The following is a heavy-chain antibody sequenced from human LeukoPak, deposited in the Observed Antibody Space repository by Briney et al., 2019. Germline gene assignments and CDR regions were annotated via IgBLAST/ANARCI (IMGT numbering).Heavy chain of an antibody. V-gene: IGHV1-2*02. CDR2: INPNSGGT. CDR3: ARPNHYYDSSGYYYYFDY. CDR1: GYTFTGYH. Sequence: ASVKVSCKASGYTFTGYHMHWVRQAPGQGLEWMGWINPNSGGTNYAQKSQGRVTMTRDTSISTAYMELSRLRSDDTAVYYCARPNHYYDSSGYYYYFDYWGQGTLVTVSS. J-gene: IGHJ4*02. D-gene: IGHD3-22*01.